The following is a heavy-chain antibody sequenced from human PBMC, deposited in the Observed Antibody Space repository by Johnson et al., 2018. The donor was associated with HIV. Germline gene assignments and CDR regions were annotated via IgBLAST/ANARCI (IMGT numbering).Heavy chain of an antibody. CDR1: GFTFSSYA. V-gene: IGHV3-30*02. Sequence: QVQLVESGGGVVQPGRSLRLSCAASGFTFSSYAMHWVRQAPGKGLEWVAFIRYDGGNKYYSDSVKGRFTISRDNSKNTLYLQMNSLRPEDTAVYYCAKIIGYSSGLEIWGQGTMVTVSS. CDR3: AKIIGYSSGLEI. J-gene: IGHJ3*02. D-gene: IGHD6-19*01. CDR2: IRYDGGNK.